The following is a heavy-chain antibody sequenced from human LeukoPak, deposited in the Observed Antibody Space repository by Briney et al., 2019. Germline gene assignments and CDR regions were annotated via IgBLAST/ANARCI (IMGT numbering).Heavy chain of an antibody. CDR1: GFTFSSYA. D-gene: IGHD5-24*01. J-gene: IGHJ4*02. V-gene: IGHV3-30-3*01. CDR3: ARDSMATMGYSDY. Sequence: GRSLRLSCAASGFTFSSYAMHWVRQAPGKGLEWVAVISYDGSNKYYADSVKGRFTISRDNSKNTLYLQMNSLRAEDTAVYYCARDSMATMGYSDYWGQGTLVTVSS. CDR2: ISYDGSNK.